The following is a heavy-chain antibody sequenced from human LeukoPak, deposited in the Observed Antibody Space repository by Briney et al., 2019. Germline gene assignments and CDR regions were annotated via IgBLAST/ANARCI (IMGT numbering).Heavy chain of an antibody. V-gene: IGHV4-34*01. CDR2: INHSGST. CDR1: GGSFSGYY. Sequence: PSETLSLTCAVYGGSFSGYYWSWIRQPPGKGLEWIGEINHSGSTNYNPSLKSRVTISVDTSKNQFSLKLSSVTAAETAVYYCEVAVAPVEPFNYWGQGTRVTVSS. CDR3: EVAVAPVEPFNY. J-gene: IGHJ4*02. D-gene: IGHD6-19*01.